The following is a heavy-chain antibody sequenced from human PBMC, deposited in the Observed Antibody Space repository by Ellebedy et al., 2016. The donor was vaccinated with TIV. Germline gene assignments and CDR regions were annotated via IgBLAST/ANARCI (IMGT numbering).Heavy chain of an antibody. D-gene: IGHD2-21*01. Sequence: MPGGSLRLSCAVYGGSFSGYYWSWIRQPPGKGLEWIGEINHSGSTNYNPSLKSRVTISVDTSKNQFSLKLSSVTAADTPVYYCARHIEGYYFDYWGQGTLVTVSS. CDR2: INHSGST. V-gene: IGHV4-34*01. CDR1: GGSFSGYY. J-gene: IGHJ4*02. CDR3: ARHIEGYYFDY.